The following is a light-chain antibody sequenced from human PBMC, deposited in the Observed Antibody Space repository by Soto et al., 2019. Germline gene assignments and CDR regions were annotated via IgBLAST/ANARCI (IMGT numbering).Light chain of an antibody. Sequence: QSALTQPASVSGSPGQSITISCTGTSSDVGGYKYVSWYQQHPGKAPKLMIYEVSYRPSGVSNRFSGSKSGNTAALTISGLQAEDEADYFCTSYTSSSTVVFAGGTKLTVL. J-gene: IGLJ2*01. V-gene: IGLV2-14*01. CDR1: SSDVGGYKY. CDR2: EVS. CDR3: TSYTSSSTVV.